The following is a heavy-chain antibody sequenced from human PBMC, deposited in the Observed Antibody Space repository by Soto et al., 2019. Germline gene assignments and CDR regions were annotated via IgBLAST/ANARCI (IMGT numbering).Heavy chain of an antibody. J-gene: IGHJ4*02. D-gene: IGHD3-22*01. Sequence: EVQLLESGGGLVQPGGSLRLSCAASEITFSNYGMSWVRQAPGKGLEWVSAISGSGGRTYYADSVKGRLTISRDNSKNTLYLQLNSLRAEDTALFYCARGINYYYSSGYYFDYWGQGTLVTVSS. V-gene: IGHV3-23*01. CDR1: EITFSNYG. CDR2: ISGSGGRT. CDR3: ARGINYYYSSGYYFDY.